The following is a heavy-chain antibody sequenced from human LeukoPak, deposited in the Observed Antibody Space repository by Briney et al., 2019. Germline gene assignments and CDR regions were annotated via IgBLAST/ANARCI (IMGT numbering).Heavy chain of an antibody. CDR2: ISESAGRT. J-gene: IGHJ6*02. CDR1: GFNFGTYA. CDR3: ARDGEPRYWGSGYYYGMDV. D-gene: IGHD7-27*01. Sequence: PGGSLRLSCAASGFNFGTYAMNWVRQAPGKGLEWVSSISESAGRTYYADSVKGRFTISRDNSKNTVSLQMNSLRADDTAIYYRARDGEPRYWGSGYYYGMDVWGQGATVTVSS. V-gene: IGHV3-23*01.